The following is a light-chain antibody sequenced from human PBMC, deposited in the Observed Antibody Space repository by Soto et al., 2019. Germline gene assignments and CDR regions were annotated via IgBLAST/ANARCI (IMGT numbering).Light chain of an antibody. CDR2: DVS. CDR3: SSYTGSIFVV. CDR1: SSDVGGYNY. V-gene: IGLV2-14*01. Sequence: QSALTQPASVSGSPGQSITISCTGTSSDVGGYNYVSWYQQHPGKAPKLMIYDVSNRPSGVSNRFSGSKSGNTASLTISGLQAEDEADYYCSSYTGSIFVVFGGGTKHTVL. J-gene: IGLJ2*01.